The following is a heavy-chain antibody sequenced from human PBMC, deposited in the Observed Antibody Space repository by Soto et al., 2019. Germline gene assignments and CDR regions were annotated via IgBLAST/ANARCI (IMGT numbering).Heavy chain of an antibody. J-gene: IGHJ6*03. CDR3: AKGGAATVYYYYMDV. V-gene: IGHV3-23*01. D-gene: IGHD2-15*01. Sequence: GVSLRLSCAASGFTFSSYAMSWVRQAPGKGLEWVSAISGSGGSTYYADSVKGRFTISRDNSKNTLYLQMNSLRAEDTAVYYCAKGGAATVYYYYMDVWGKGTTVTVSS. CDR1: GFTFSSYA. CDR2: ISGSGGST.